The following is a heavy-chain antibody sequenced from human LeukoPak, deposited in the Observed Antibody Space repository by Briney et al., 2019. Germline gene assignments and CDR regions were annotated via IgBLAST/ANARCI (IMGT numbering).Heavy chain of an antibody. CDR2: INPNSGGT. CDR1: GYTFTDYF. V-gene: IGHV1-2*02. CDR3: ARDPGYSSPRGDY. Sequence: GASVKVSCKASGYTFTDYFMHWVRPAPGQGLEWMGWINPNSGGTHYAQKFQGRVTMTRDTSISTAYMELSRLRSDGTAVYYCARDPGYSSPRGDYWGQGTLVTVSS. D-gene: IGHD5-18*01. J-gene: IGHJ4*02.